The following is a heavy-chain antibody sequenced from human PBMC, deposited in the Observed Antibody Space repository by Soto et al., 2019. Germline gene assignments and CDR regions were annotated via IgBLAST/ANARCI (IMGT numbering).Heavy chain of an antibody. CDR3: ARDQRFQLGYCSGGSCYSLALDI. D-gene: IGHD2-15*01. J-gene: IGHJ3*02. V-gene: IGHV1-18*01. CDR1: GYTFTSYG. Sequence: GASVKVSCKASGYTFTSYGISWVRQAPGQGLEWMGWISAYNGNTNYAQKLQGRVTMTTDTSTSRAYMELRSLRYDDTAVYYCARDQRFQLGYCSGGSCYSLALDIWGQGTMVTASS. CDR2: ISAYNGNT.